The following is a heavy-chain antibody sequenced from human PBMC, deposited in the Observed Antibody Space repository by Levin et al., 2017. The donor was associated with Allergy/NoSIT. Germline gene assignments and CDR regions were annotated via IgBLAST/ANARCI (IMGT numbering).Heavy chain of an antibody. CDR3: ARNRIIVSGGNDYYYGMDV. CDR1: GGSVSSGTYY. V-gene: IGHV4-61*01. Sequence: SETLSLTCSVSGGSVSSGTYYWSWIRRPPGKGLEWIDYINYRGVTKYNPSLKSRVTISVDTSKNEFSLKVTSVTAADTAVYYCARNRIIVSGGNDYYYGMDVWGQGTTVTVSS. CDR2: INYRGVT. J-gene: IGHJ6*02. D-gene: IGHD5/OR15-5a*01.